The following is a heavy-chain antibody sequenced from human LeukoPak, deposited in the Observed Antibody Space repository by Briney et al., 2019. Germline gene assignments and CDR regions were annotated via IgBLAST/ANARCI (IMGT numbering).Heavy chain of an antibody. Sequence: QSGGSLRLSCAASGFTFSSNAMSWVRQAPGKGLEWVSGISGSGVSTYYADSVKGRFTISRDNSKNTLYLRMNSLRAEDTAVYYCAKDRANFGYWGQGTLVTVSS. CDR3: AKDRANFGY. V-gene: IGHV3-23*01. CDR2: ISGSGVST. CDR1: GFTFSSNA. J-gene: IGHJ4*02.